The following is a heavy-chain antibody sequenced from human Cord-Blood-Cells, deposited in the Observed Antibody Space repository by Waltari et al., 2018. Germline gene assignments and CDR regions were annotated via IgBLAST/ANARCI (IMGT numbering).Heavy chain of an antibody. CDR2: IKQDGREK. CDR1: GFPFRSYW. Sequence: EVQLVESGGGLVQPGGSLRLSCTASGFPFRSYWMCWVRQAPGKGLEWVANIKQDGREKYYVDSVKGRFTISRDNAKNSLYLQMNSLRAEDTAVYYCNWGLTGADAFDIWGQGTMVTVSS. CDR3: NWGLTGADAFDI. V-gene: IGHV3-7*01. J-gene: IGHJ3*02. D-gene: IGHD7-27*01.